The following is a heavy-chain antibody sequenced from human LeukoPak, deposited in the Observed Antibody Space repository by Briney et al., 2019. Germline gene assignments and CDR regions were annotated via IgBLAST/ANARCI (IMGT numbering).Heavy chain of an antibody. CDR3: ARAPSGYHNT. CDR2: IYSGGSA. V-gene: IGHV3-66*01. D-gene: IGHD5-12*01. Sequence: GGSLRLSCAASEFSVGSNYMTWVRPAPGKGLEWVSLIYSGGSAYYADSVQGRFTISSDNSKNTLYLQMNSLRAEDTAVYYCARAPSGYHNTGGQGTLVTVSS. J-gene: IGHJ4*02. CDR1: EFSVGSNY.